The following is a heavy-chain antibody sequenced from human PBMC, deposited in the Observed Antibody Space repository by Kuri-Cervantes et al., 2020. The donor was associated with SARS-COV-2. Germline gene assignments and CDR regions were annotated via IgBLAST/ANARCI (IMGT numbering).Heavy chain of an antibody. CDR2: IYYSGST. D-gene: IGHD1-26*01. Sequence: SETLSLTCTVSGGSISSHYWSWIRQPPGKGLEWIGYIYYSGSTNYNPSLKSRVTISVDTSKNQFSLKLSSVTAADTAVYYCARSGSYPYYYCYMDVWGKGTTVTVSS. J-gene: IGHJ6*03. CDR1: GGSISSHY. CDR3: ARSGSYPYYYCYMDV. V-gene: IGHV4-59*11.